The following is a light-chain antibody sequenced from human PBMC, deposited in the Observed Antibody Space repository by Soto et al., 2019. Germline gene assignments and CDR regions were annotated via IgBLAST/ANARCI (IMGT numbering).Light chain of an antibody. Sequence: QAVVTQSPSASASLGASVKLTCTLSSGHSSYAIAWHQQQPEKGPRYLMKLDSDGSHTKGDAIPDRFSGSSSGAERYLTISSLQSEDEADYYCQTWGTGIHVVFGGGTKLNVL. CDR1: SGHSSYA. CDR3: QTWGTGIHVV. CDR2: LDSDGSH. V-gene: IGLV4-69*01. J-gene: IGLJ2*01.